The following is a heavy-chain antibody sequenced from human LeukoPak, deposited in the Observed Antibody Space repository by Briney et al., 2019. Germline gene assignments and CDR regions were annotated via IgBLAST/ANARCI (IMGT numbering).Heavy chain of an antibody. V-gene: IGHV3-30-3*01. CDR1: GFTFSSYA. Sequence: GGSLRLSCAASGFTFSSYAMHWVRQAPGKGLEWVAVISYDGSNKYYADSVKGRFTISRDNSKNTLYRQMNSLRAEDTAVYYCAGSYGPYYFVNWGEGTLVTVSS. J-gene: IGHJ4*02. CDR3: AGSYGPYYFVN. CDR2: ISYDGSNK. D-gene: IGHD5-18*01.